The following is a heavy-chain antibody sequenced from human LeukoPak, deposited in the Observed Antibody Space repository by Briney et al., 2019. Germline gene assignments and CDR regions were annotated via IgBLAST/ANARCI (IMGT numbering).Heavy chain of an antibody. CDR1: GGSISSYY. V-gene: IGHV4-59*08. CDR3: ARIAAAGHHVDY. D-gene: IGHD6-13*01. CDR2: IYYSGST. J-gene: IGHJ4*02. Sequence: SETLSLTCTVSGGSISSYYWSWIRQPPGKGLEWIGYIYYSGSTNYNPSLKSRVTISVDTSKNQFSLKLGSVTAADTAVYYCARIAAAGHHVDYWGQGTLVTVSS.